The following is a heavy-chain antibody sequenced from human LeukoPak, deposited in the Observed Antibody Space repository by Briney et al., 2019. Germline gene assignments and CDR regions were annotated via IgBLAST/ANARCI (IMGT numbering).Heavy chain of an antibody. J-gene: IGHJ6*02. V-gene: IGHV4-59*08. Sequence: PSETLSLTCTVSGGSIGTYYWTWIRQSPGRGLEWIGYVYHTGGTNPNPSLTSRVTISVDTSKNQFSLKLTSVTAADTAVYYCARRVAVSPYYGMDVWGQGTAVTVSS. CDR1: GGSIGTYY. CDR2: VYHTGGT. D-gene: IGHD6-19*01. CDR3: ARRVAVSPYYGMDV.